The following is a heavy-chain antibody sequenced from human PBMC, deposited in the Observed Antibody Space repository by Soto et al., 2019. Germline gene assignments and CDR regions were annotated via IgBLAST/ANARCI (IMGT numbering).Heavy chain of an antibody. Sequence: QVQLVESGGGVVQPGRSLRLSCAASGFTFSSYGMHWVRQAPGKGLEYVAVISYDGSNKYYADSVKGRFTISRDNSKNTVDLQVNSLRAEDTAVYYCAKDYYDSSGYYIPISWGQGTLVTVSS. CDR3: AKDYYDSSGYYIPIS. J-gene: IGHJ5*02. CDR1: GFTFSSYG. CDR2: ISYDGSNK. V-gene: IGHV3-30*18. D-gene: IGHD3-22*01.